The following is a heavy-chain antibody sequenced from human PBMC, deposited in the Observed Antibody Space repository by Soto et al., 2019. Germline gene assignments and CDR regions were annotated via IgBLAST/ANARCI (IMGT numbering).Heavy chain of an antibody. Sequence: EVQLVESGGGLVQPGGSLRLSCEASGFTFRNYDMHWVRQGTGKGLEWVSGISAAGDPDYADSVEGRFTISRENAQNSFFLQKKSLRVCDTAVYYCARTDRYFYGLDVWGQGTTVIVSS. V-gene: IGHV3-13*05. J-gene: IGHJ6*02. CDR1: GFTFRNYD. CDR2: ISAAGDP. CDR3: ARTDRYFYGLDV.